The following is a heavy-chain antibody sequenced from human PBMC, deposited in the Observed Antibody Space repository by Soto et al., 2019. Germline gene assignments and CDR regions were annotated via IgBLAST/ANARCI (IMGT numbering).Heavy chain of an antibody. V-gene: IGHV1-69*13. J-gene: IGHJ5*02. CDR2: IIPIVATT. CDR3: ARERNSSGYYYCWFDP. CDR1: GGTFSRYA. D-gene: IGHD3-22*01. Sequence: SVKVSCKASGGTFSRYAISWVRQAPGQGLDWMGGIIPIVATTNYAQKFQGRVTITADESTSTAYMELRSLRSDDTAVYYCARERNSSGYYYCWFDPWGQGTLVTVSS.